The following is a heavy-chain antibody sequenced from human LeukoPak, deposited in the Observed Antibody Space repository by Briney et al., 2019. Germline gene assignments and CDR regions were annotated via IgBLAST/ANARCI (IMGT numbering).Heavy chain of an antibody. J-gene: IGHJ4*02. V-gene: IGHV3-30*02. CDR3: AKDPGKWLVTFNNFDY. CDR2: IRYDGSSK. D-gene: IGHD6-19*01. CDR1: GFTFSSYG. Sequence: GGSLRLSCAASGFTFSSYGMHWVRQAPGKGLEWVAFIRYDGSSKYYADSVKGRFTISRDNSKNTLYLQMNSLRAEDTAVYYCAKDPGKWLVTFNNFDYWGQGTLVTVSS.